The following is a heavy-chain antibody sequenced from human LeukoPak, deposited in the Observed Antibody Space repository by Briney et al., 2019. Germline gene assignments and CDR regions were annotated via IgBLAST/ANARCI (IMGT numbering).Heavy chain of an antibody. J-gene: IGHJ4*02. CDR1: GYTFTSYG. Sequence: GASVNVSCKASGYTFTSYGISWVRQAPGQGLEWMGWISGYNGNTNYAQKLQGRVTMTTDTSTSTAYMELRSLRSDDTAVYYCARDLKRGYSSGRYSWGTGSSNDYWGQGTLVTVSS. D-gene: IGHD6-19*01. CDR2: ISGYNGNT. V-gene: IGHV1-18*01. CDR3: ARDLKRGYSSGRYSWGTGSSNDY.